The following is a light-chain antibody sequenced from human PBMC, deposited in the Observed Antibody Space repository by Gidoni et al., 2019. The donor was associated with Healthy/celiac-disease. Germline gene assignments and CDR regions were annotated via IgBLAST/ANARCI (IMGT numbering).Light chain of an antibody. CDR1: SSNIGAGYD. CDR2: GNS. CDR3: QSYDSSLSGSVV. J-gene: IGLJ2*01. Sequence: QPVLTPPPPVSGAPGPRGTISCTGSSSNIGAGYDVHWYQQLPGTAPKLLIYGNSNRPSGVPDRFSGSKSGTSASLAITGLQAEDEADYYCQSYDSSLSGSVVFGGGTKLTVL. V-gene: IGLV1-40*01.